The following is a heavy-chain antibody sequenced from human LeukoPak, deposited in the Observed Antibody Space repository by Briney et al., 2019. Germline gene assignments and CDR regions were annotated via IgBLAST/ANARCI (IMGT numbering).Heavy chain of an antibody. CDR3: AREFIYGGRLDY. V-gene: IGHV3-48*03. D-gene: IGHD4-23*01. CDR2: ISSSGSTI. Sequence: GGSLRLSCAASGFTFSSYETNWVRQAPRKGLEWVSYISSSGSTIYYADSVKGRFTISRDNAKNSLYLQMNSLRAEDTAVYYCAREFIYGGRLDYWGQGPLVTVSS. CDR1: GFTFSSYE. J-gene: IGHJ4*02.